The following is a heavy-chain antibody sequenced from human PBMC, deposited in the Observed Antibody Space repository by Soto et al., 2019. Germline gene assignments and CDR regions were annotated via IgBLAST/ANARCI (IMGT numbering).Heavy chain of an antibody. D-gene: IGHD3-9*01. CDR3: AMDLSAYYETPGYYRIGWFDP. J-gene: IGHJ5*02. CDR2: IIPLFGRT. CDR1: GGTFSNYA. Sequence: QVQLVQSGAEVKKPGSSVKVSCKAFGGTFSNYALSWVRQAPGQGPEWMGGIIPLFGRTNYAQKFQDRVTITADTSTNTAYMELSSLRSEDTAVYYCAMDLSAYYETPGYYRIGWFDPWGQGTLVTVSS. V-gene: IGHV1-69*06.